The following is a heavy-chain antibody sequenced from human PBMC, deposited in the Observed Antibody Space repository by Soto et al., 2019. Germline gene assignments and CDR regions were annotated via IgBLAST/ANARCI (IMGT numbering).Heavy chain of an antibody. V-gene: IGHV3-7*01. D-gene: IGHD3-3*01. J-gene: IGHJ4*02. CDR1: GFTFSSYW. CDR2: IKQDGSEK. CDR3: ARDDGYYDFWSEGYFDY. Sequence: EVQLVESVGGLVQPGGSLRLSCAASGFTFSSYWMSWVRQAPGKGLEWVANIKQDGSEKYYVDSVKGRFTISRDNAKNSLYLQMNSLRAEDTAVYYCARDDGYYDFWSEGYFDYWGQGTLVTVSS.